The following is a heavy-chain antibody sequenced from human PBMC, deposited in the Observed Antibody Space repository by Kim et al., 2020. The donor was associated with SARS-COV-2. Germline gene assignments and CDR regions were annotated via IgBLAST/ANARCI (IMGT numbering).Heavy chain of an antibody. D-gene: IGHD4-17*01. J-gene: IGHJ4*02. CDR1: GYTFTNYD. CDR2: MNADNGNT. Sequence: ASVKVSCKASGYTFTNYDINWVRQATGQGLEWMGWMNADNGNTGYAQKFQGRVTMTRDTSINTAYMELSSLRSEDTAVYYCARNPPRTGDFDYWGQGALVTVSA. V-gene: IGHV1-8*01. CDR3: ARNPPRTGDFDY.